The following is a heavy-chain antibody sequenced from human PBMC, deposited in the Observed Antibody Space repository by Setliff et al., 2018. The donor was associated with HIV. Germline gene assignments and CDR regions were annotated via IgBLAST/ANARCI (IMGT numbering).Heavy chain of an antibody. D-gene: IGHD4-17*01. CDR2: INPSGGST. CDR3: ATQFKTTKAFDP. CDR1: GYTFTSYY. V-gene: IGHV1-46*01. J-gene: IGHJ5*02. Sequence: ASVKVSCKASGYTFTSYYNHWVRQAPGQGLEWMGIINPSGGSTSYAQKFQGRVTMTRDTSTSTVYMELSSLRSEDTAVYYCATQFKTTKAFDPWGQGTLVTVSS.